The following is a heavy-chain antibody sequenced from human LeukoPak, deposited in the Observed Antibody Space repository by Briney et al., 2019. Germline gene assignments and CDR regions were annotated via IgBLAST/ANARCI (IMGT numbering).Heavy chain of an antibody. V-gene: IGHV3-7*01. J-gene: IGHJ5*02. CDR1: GFTFSSYS. Sequence: GGSLRLSCAASGFTFSSYSMSWVRQAPGKGLEWVANIKQDGSEKYYVDSVKGRFTISRDNAKNSLYLQMNSLRAEDTAVYYCARYRGYGWFDPWGQGTLVTVSS. CDR3: ARYRGYGWFDP. CDR2: IKQDGSEK. D-gene: IGHD1-1*01.